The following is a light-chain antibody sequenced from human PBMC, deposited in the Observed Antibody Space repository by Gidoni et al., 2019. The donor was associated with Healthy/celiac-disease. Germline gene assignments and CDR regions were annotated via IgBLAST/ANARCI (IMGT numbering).Light chain of an antibody. Sequence: DIQMTQSPSTLSASVGDRVTITCRASQSISSWLAWYQQKPGKAPKLLIYKASSLESGVPSRFSGSGSGTEFTLNISSLQPDDFATYYCQQYNSYSSFTFGPGTKVDIK. CDR1: QSISSW. V-gene: IGKV1-5*03. CDR3: QQYNSYSSFT. J-gene: IGKJ3*01. CDR2: KAS.